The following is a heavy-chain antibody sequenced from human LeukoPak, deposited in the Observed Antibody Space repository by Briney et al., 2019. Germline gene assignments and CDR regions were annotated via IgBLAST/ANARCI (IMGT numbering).Heavy chain of an antibody. CDR3: ARHSNFFDY. CDR1: GGSISSGGYY. V-gene: IGHV4-61*08. J-gene: IGHJ4*02. Sequence: SQTLSLTCAVSGGSISSGGYYWSWIRQPPGEGLEWIGCIFYSGSTNYNPSLKSRVTISVDTSKNQFSLKLSSVTAADTAVYFCARHSNFFDYWGQRTLVTVSS. CDR2: IFYSGST. D-gene: IGHD4-11*01.